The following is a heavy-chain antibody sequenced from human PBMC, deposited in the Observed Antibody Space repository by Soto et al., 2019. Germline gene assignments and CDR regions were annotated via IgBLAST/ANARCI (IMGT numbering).Heavy chain of an antibody. CDR3: AKQRADYGSGADTFYFDS. D-gene: IGHD3-10*01. CDR1: GVTFSNYA. Sequence: PGGALRLSCTVSGVTFSNYAMNWVRQAPGKGLEWVSSLSGSGGTTYYADSVKGRFIISRDNSKNTLYLLMNSLRAEDTALYYCAKQRADYGSGADTFYFDSWGQGARVTVSS. V-gene: IGHV3-23*01. CDR2: LSGSGGTT. J-gene: IGHJ4*02.